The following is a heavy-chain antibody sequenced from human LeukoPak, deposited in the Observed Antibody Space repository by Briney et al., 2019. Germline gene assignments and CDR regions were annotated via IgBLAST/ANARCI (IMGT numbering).Heavy chain of an antibody. CDR1: GFTFSSYG. J-gene: IGHJ5*02. V-gene: IGHV3-30*02. Sequence: GGSLRLSCAASGFTFSSYGMHWVRQAPGKGLEWVAFIRYDGSNKYYADSVKGRFTISRDNSKNTLYLQMNSLRAEDTAVYYCAKGRLRYFDWLPTSETDWFDPWGQGTLVTVSS. D-gene: IGHD3-9*01. CDR3: AKGRLRYFDWLPTSETDWFDP. CDR2: IRYDGSNK.